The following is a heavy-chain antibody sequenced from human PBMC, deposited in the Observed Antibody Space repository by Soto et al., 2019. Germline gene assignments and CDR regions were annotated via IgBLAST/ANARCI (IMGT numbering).Heavy chain of an antibody. CDR2: IFYSGNT. CDR3: ARDSSWPHRYHYYSMDV. V-gene: IGHV4-31*03. D-gene: IGHD2-2*01. Sequence: PSETLSLTCTVSGGSISSGDNFWSWIRQHPGKGLEWIGYIFYSGNTFYNPSLKSRLTISIDTTKNQFSLKLSSVTPADTAVYYCARDSSWPHRYHYYSMDVWGQGTAVTVSS. CDR1: GGSISSGDNF. J-gene: IGHJ6*02.